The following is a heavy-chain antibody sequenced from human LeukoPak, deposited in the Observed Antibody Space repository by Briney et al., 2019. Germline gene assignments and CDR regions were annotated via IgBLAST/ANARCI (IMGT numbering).Heavy chain of an antibody. CDR1: GYTFTSYG. V-gene: IGHV1-18*01. J-gene: IGHJ5*02. CDR3: ARDRISHLGYCSGGSCYSGLNWFDP. D-gene: IGHD2-15*01. Sequence: ASVKVSCKASGYTFTSYGISWVRQAPGQGLEWMGWISAYNGNTNYAQKFQGRVTMTRDTSISTAYMELSRLRSDDTAVYYCARDRISHLGYCSGGSCYSGLNWFDPWGQGTLVTVSS. CDR2: ISAYNGNT.